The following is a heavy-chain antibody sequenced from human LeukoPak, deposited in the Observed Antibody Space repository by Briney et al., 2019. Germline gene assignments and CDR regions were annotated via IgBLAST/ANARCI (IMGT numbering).Heavy chain of an antibody. D-gene: IGHD5-24*01. V-gene: IGHV1-2*02. CDR1: GYTFTGYY. CDR2: INPNSGGT. Sequence: ASVTVSCKASGYTFTGYYMHWVRQAPGQGLEWMGWINPNSGGTNYAQKFQGRVTMTRDTSISTAYMELSRLRSDDTAVYYCARDSMATRDFQHWGQGTLVTVSS. J-gene: IGHJ1*01. CDR3: ARDSMATRDFQH.